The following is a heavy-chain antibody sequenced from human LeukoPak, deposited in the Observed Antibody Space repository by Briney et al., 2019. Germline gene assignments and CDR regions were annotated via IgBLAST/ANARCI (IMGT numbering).Heavy chain of an antibody. V-gene: IGHV3-20*04. D-gene: IGHD3-10*01. CDR1: GFTFDDYG. CDR2: INWNGGST. Sequence: PGGSLRLSCAASGFTFDDYGMSWVRQAPGKGLEWVSGINWNGGSTGYAGSVKGRFTISRDNAKNSLYLQMNSLRAEDTALYYCARERVEVRGYYYMDVWGKGTTVTVSS. CDR3: ARERVEVRGYYYMDV. J-gene: IGHJ6*03.